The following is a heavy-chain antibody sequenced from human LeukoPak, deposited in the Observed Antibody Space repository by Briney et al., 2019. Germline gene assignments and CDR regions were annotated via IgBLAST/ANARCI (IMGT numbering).Heavy chain of an antibody. CDR2: IIPILGIA. CDR1: GGTFSSYA. CDR3: ARNLPRMQLWPTFDY. Sequence: SVKVSCKASGGTFSSYAISWVRQAPGQGLEWMGRIIPILGIANYAQKFQGRVTITADKSTSTAYMELSSLRSEDTAVYYCARNLPRMQLWPTFDYWGQGTLVTVSS. V-gene: IGHV1-69*04. D-gene: IGHD5-18*01. J-gene: IGHJ4*02.